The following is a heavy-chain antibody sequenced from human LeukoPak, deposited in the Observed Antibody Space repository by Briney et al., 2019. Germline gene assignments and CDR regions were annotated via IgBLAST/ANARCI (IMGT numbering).Heavy chain of an antibody. Sequence: GGSLRLSCAASGFTFSSHVMHWVRQAPGKGLEWVAFIRYDGSNEYYADSVKGRFTISRDNSKNTLYLQMNSLRPEDTAVYYCAKGAHYSKDWDYYCDYWGQGTLVTVSS. CDR3: AKGAHYSKDWDYYCDY. CDR2: IRYDGSNE. V-gene: IGHV3-30*02. J-gene: IGHJ4*02. CDR1: GFTFSSHV. D-gene: IGHD4-11*01.